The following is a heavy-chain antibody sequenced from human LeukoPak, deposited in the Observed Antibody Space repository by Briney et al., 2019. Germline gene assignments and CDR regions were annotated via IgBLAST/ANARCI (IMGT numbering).Heavy chain of an antibody. Sequence: ASVKVSCKASGYTFTSYDINWVRQATGQGLEWMGWMNPNSGNTGYAQKFQGRVTMTRNTSISTAYMERSSLRSEDTAVYYCARRGSIAVAFLGYWGQGTLVTVSS. D-gene: IGHD6-19*01. CDR2: MNPNSGNT. V-gene: IGHV1-8*01. J-gene: IGHJ4*02. CDR3: ARRGSIAVAFLGY. CDR1: GYTFTSYD.